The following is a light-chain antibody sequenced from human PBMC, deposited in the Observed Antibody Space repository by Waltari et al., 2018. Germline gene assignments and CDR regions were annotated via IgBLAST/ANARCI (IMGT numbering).Light chain of an antibody. J-gene: IGLJ2*01. Sequence: QSALTQPPSASGSPGQSVTISCTGTSSDVGGYNSVSWYQQHPGKAPKLRIYEVTKQPPGVPDRLSGSQADNPASLTGSGLQAEDEAQYYCSSYADNNNFVVFVGGTQLTVL. V-gene: IGLV2-8*01. CDR1: SSDVGGYNS. CDR2: EVT. CDR3: SSYADNNNFVV.